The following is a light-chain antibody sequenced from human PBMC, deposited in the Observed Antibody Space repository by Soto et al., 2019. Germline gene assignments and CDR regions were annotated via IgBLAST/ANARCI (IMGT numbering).Light chain of an antibody. CDR1: SCDVGAYNY. CDR3: TSYAGSNNWV. CDR2: EVT. J-gene: IGLJ3*02. Sequence: QSVLTQPPSASGSPGQSVTISCTGTSCDVGAYNYVSWYQQHPGKAPKLMIYEVTKRPSGVPDRFSGSKSDNTASLTVSGLQAEDEADYYCTSYAGSNNWVFGGGTQLTVL. V-gene: IGLV2-8*01.